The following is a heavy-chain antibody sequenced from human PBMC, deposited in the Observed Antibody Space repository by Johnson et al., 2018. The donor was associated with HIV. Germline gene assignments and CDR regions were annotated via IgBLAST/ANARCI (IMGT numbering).Heavy chain of an antibody. Sequence: VQLVESGGGLVQPGRSLRLSCAASGFTFYDYAMHWVRQAPGKGLEWVSGISWNSGSIGYADSVKGRFTISRDNAKNSLYLQMNSLRAEDTALYYCAKDSRYYDYVWGDAFDIWGQGTMVTVSS. CDR2: ISWNSGSI. V-gene: IGHV3-9*01. D-gene: IGHD3-16*01. J-gene: IGHJ3*02. CDR3: AKDSRYYDYVWGDAFDI. CDR1: GFTFYDYA.